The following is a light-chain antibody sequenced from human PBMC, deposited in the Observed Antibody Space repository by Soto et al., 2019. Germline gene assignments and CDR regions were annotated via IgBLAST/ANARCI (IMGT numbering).Light chain of an antibody. CDR1: SSDVGGYDY. Sequence: QSALTQPPSASGSPGQSVTISCTGTSSDVGGYDYVAWYQQHSGKAPKLMIYELNKRPSGVPDRFSGSKSGNTASLTVSGLQAEDEADYYCSSYAGRDNFYVFGTGTKLTVL. CDR2: ELN. V-gene: IGLV2-8*01. CDR3: SSYAGRDNFYV. J-gene: IGLJ1*01.